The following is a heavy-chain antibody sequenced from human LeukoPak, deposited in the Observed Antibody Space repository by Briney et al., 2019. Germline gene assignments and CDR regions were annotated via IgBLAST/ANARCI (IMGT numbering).Heavy chain of an antibody. CDR1: GYTFTGYY. CDR3: ATRSYSSSSVDYYYYYMDV. Sequence: GASVKVSCKASGYTFTGYYMHWVRQAPGQGLEWMGWINPNSGGTNYAQKFQGRVTMTRDTSISTAYMELSRLRSDDTAVYYCATRSYSSSSVDYYYYYMDVWGKGTTVTVSS. D-gene: IGHD6-6*01. V-gene: IGHV1-2*02. CDR2: INPNSGGT. J-gene: IGHJ6*03.